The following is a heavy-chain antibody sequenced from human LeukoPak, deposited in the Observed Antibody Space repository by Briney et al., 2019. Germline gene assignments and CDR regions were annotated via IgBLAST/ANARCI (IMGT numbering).Heavy chain of an antibody. CDR3: ASAEWISSDYLWGSYLYGMDV. V-gene: IGHV1-69*01. CDR2: IIPIFGRA. CDR1: GGTFTSYA. J-gene: IGHJ6*04. Sequence: GSSVKVSCKASGGTFTSYAISWVRQAPGQGLEWMGGIIPIFGRANYAQKFQGRVTITADESTSTAYMELSSLRSDGTAVYYCASAEWISSDYLWGSYLYGMDVWGKGTTVTVSS. D-gene: IGHD3-16*02.